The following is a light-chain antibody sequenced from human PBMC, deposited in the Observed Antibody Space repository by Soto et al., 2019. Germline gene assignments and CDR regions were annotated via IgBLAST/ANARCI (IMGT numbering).Light chain of an antibody. CDR3: QQYYTTPYT. CDR2: WAS. Sequence: DIVMTQSPDSLAVSLGESATINCRSSQTVLYSSNNKNHLAWYQQKPGQPPKLLIYWASTRESGVPDRFSGSGSGTDFTLTISSLQAEDVAVYYCQQYYTTPYTFGQGTKLEI. CDR1: QTVLYSSNNKNH. V-gene: IGKV4-1*01. J-gene: IGKJ2*01.